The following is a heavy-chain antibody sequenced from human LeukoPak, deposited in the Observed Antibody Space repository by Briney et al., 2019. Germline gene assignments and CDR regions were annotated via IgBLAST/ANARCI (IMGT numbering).Heavy chain of an antibody. CDR3: ASSYSSSWYRPLDY. V-gene: IGHV1-69*13. J-gene: IGHJ4*02. CDR1: GGTFSSYA. CDR2: IIPIFGTA. D-gene: IGHD6-13*01. Sequence: VASVKVPCKASGGTFSSYAISWVRQAPGRGLEWMGGIIPIFGTANYAQKFQGRVTITADESTSTAYMELSSLRSEDTAVYYCASSYSSSWYRPLDYWGQGTLVTVSS.